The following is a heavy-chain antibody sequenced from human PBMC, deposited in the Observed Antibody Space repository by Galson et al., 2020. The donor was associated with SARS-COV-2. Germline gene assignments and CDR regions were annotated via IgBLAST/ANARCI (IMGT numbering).Heavy chain of an antibody. CDR1: GGSTSTTTYY. CDR2: IYYTGNT. J-gene: IGHJ6*02. D-gene: IGHD2-8*02. Sequence: ETSETLSLTCSVSGGSTSTTTYYWGWIRQPPGKGLEWIGSIYYTGNTYYNPSLRSRLTMSVDTSKNQFSLNLNSVTAADTAMYYCARHVLVRGRLGGMDVWGQGITVTVSS. V-gene: IGHV4-39*01. CDR3: ARHVLVRGRLGGMDV.